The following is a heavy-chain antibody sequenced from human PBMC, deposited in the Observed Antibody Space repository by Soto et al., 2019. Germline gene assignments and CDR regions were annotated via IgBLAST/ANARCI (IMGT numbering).Heavy chain of an antibody. D-gene: IGHD3-10*01. V-gene: IGHV4-31*03. CDR2: IYYSGST. CDR3: AGKYVDTMVRGVLYGLDV. J-gene: IGHJ6*02. Sequence: QSLTCTVSGGSISSGGNYWSWMRQHPGKDLEWIGYIYYSGSTYSNPSLKSRGTISVDTSKNQFSLKLSSMTAADTAVYYCAGKYVDTMVRGVLYGLDVWGQGTTVTVSS. CDR1: GGSISSGGNY.